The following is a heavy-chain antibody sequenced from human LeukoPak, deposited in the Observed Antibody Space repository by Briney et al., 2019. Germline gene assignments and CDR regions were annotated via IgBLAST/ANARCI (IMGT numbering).Heavy chain of an antibody. V-gene: IGHV3-66*01. J-gene: IGHJ4*02. CDR2: IYSGGST. CDR3: ARVQHSAFDH. Sequence: GGSLRLSCAASGLSVSGNYMSWVRQAPGKGLEWVSIIYSGGSTYYADSVKGRFTISRDNSKNTLYLQVNSLRAEDTAAYYCARVQHSAFDHWGQGTLVTVSS. CDR1: GLSVSGNY.